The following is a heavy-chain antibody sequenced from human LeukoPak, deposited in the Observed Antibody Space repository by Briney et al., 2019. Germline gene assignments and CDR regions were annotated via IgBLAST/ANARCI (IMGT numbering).Heavy chain of an antibody. J-gene: IGHJ3*02. CDR2: INPNTGGT. CDR1: GYTFTDYY. Sequence: GASVKVSCKASGYTFTDYYMHWVRQAPGQGLEWMGWINPNTGGTNYAQKFQGRVTMTRDTSISTPYMELSWLRSDDTAVYYCAREDAEQMDNSFDIWGQGTMVTVSS. V-gene: IGHV1-2*02. D-gene: IGHD5-24*01. CDR3: AREDAEQMDNSFDI.